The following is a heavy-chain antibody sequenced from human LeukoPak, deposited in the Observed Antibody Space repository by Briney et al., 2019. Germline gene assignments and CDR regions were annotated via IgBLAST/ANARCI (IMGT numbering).Heavy chain of an antibody. V-gene: IGHV4-34*01. CDR1: GGSFSGYY. D-gene: IGHD3-22*01. Sequence: ASETLSLTCAVYGGSFSGYYWSWIRQPPGKGLEWIGEINHSGSTNYNPSLKSRVTISVDTSKNQFSLKLSSVTAADTAVYYCATPYDSRSDAFDIWGQGTMVTVSS. CDR3: ATPYDSRSDAFDI. CDR2: INHSGST. J-gene: IGHJ3*02.